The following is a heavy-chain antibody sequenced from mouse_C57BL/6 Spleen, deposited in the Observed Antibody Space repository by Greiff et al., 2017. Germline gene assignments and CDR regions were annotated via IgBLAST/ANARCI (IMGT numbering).Heavy chain of an antibody. CDR1: GYTFTSYW. CDR2: IDRSDSYN. J-gene: IGHJ3*01. D-gene: IGHD2-13*01. CDR3: ERGGESDYVFAY. Sequence: QVQLQQSGAELVMPSASVTLSCTASGYTFTSYWMHWVKQRPGQGLEWMGEIDRSDSYNNYNQKFKGKSTFTVDKSSSTAYMKLSSLTSEDSEIYYCERGGESDYVFAYWGQGTLVTVSA. V-gene: IGHV1-69*01.